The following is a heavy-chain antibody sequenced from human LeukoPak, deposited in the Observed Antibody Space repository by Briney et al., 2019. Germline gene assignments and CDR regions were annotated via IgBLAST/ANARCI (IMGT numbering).Heavy chain of an antibody. CDR1: GGTFSSYA. CDR2: IIPIFGTA. CDR3: ARGELRDSSGYYYPPDY. V-gene: IGHV1-69*05. J-gene: IGHJ4*02. Sequence: ASVKVSCTASGGTFSSYAISWVRQAPGQGLEWMGGIIPIFGTANYAQKFQGRVTITTDESTSTAYMELSSLRSEDTAVYYCARGELRDSSGYYYPPDYWGQGTLVTVSS. D-gene: IGHD3-22*01.